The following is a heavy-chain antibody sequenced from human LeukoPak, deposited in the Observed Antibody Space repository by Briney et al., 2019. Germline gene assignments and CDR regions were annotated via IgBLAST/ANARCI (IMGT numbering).Heavy chain of an antibody. J-gene: IGHJ4*02. D-gene: IGHD4-17*01. Sequence: PSETLSLTCTVSGGSISTMNYYWGWIRQPPGQGLEWIGRIYYSGNSYYNPSLKSRVTISVDTSQNQFSLNLTSVTAADTSVYYCARRGNHGDYFWGQGILVTVSS. V-gene: IGHV4-39*01. CDR2: IYYSGNS. CDR3: ARRGNHGDYF. CDR1: GGSISTMNYY.